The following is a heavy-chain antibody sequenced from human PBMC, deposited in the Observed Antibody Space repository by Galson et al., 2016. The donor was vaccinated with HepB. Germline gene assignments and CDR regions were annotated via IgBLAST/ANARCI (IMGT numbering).Heavy chain of an antibody. CDR1: GFSVSSSY. Sequence: SLRLSCAASGFSVSSSYMTWVRQAPGKGLEWVSIIYSGGSTYYADSVKGRFTISRDNSKNTLSLQLNGLRAEDMAMYYCARAMPSNRYGPLGYSWGQGTLVTVSS. CDR3: ARAMPSNRYGPLGYS. CDR2: IYSGGST. J-gene: IGHJ4*02. D-gene: IGHD5-18*01. V-gene: IGHV3-53*01.